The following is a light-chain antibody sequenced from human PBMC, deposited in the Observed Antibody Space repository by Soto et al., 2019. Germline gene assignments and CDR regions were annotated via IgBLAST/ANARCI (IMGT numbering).Light chain of an antibody. CDR1: SSDVGAYNY. J-gene: IGLJ2*01. V-gene: IGLV2-11*01. CDR2: DVG. CDR3: SSYTTSITLQCI. Sequence: QSVLTQPRSVSGSPGQAGTISCTGTSSDVGAYNYVSWYHQHPGKAPKLMIYDVGKRPSGVPDRFSGSKSGNTASLTISGRQDEDEADYYCSSYTTSITLQCIFGGGTKLTVL.